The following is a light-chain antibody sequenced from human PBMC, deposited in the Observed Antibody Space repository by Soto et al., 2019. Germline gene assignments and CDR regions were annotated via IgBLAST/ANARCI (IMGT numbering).Light chain of an antibody. Sequence: QSALTQPPSASGSPGQSVTISCAGTSSDVGGYNSVSWYQQHPGKAPKLIIYDVSKRPSGVPDRFSGSKSGNTASLTVSGLQAEDGADYYCSSYAGSDNYVFGTGTKLTVL. V-gene: IGLV2-8*01. CDR3: SSYAGSDNYV. CDR1: SSDVGGYNS. J-gene: IGLJ1*01. CDR2: DVS.